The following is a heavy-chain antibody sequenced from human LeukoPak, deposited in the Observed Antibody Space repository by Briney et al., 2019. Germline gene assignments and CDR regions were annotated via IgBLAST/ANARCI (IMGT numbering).Heavy chain of an antibody. CDR1: GFRFDDHG. J-gene: IGHJ4*02. Sequence: PGGSLRLSCAASGFRFDDHGMSWVRQVPGKGLEWVSGINWNGASTGYGDSVKGRFTISRDNAKNSLYLQMNSLRAEDTALYYCAGGDGNGWYFDYWGQGILVTVS. V-gene: IGHV3-20*04. D-gene: IGHD5-24*01. CDR2: INWNGAST. CDR3: AGGDGNGWYFDY.